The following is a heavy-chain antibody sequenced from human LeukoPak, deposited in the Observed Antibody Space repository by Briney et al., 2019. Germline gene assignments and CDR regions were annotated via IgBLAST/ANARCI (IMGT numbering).Heavy chain of an antibody. D-gene: IGHD3-10*01. J-gene: IGHJ4*02. CDR2: INHSGST. V-gene: IGHV4-34*01. CDR1: GGSFSGYY. CDR3: ARGLRLPRRPVGY. Sequence: SETLSLTCAVYGGSFSGYYWSWIRQPPGKGLEWIGEINHSGSTNYNPSLKSRVTISVDTSKNQSSLKLSSVTAADTAVYYCARGLRLPRRPVGYWGQGTLVTVSS.